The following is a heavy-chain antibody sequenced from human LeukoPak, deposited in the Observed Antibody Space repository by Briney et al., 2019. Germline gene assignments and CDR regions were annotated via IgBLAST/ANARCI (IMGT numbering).Heavy chain of an antibody. CDR3: ATSPSTGV. J-gene: IGHJ4*02. Sequence: PGGSLRLSCAASGFTVSNNYMNWVRQAPGKGLEWVSVIYSGGNTYYADSVKGRFTISRDNSKNSLYLQVNSLRAEDTAVYYCATSPSTGVWGQGTLVTVSS. D-gene: IGHD1-14*01. CDR2: IYSGGNT. CDR1: GFTVSNNY. V-gene: IGHV3-53*01.